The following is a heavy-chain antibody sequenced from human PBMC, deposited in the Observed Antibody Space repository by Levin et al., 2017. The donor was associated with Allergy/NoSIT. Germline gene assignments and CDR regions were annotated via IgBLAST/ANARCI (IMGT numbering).Heavy chain of an antibody. J-gene: IGHJ4*02. D-gene: IGHD5-18*01. V-gene: IGHV3-48*04. CDR3: ATGAMDY. CDR1: GFPFSIYG. Sequence: GESLKISCVASGFPFSIYGMNWVRQAPGKGLEWVSHISSSGTPIYYADSVRGRFTMSRDNAKSSLYLQMNSLRAEDTALYYCATGAMDYWGQGTLVTVSS. CDR2: ISSSGTPI.